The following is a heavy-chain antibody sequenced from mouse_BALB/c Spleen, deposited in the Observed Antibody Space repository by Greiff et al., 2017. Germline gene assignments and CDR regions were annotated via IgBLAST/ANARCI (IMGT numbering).Heavy chain of an antibody. CDR3: ARDDYGPMDY. D-gene: IGHD2-4*01. Sequence: EVNVVESGGGLVKPGGSLKLSCAASGFTFSDYYMYWVRQTPEKRLEWVATISDGGSYTYYPDSVKGRFTISRDNAKNNLYLQMSSLKSEDTAMYYCARDDYGPMDYWGQGTSVTVSS. V-gene: IGHV5-4*02. J-gene: IGHJ4*01. CDR1: GFTFSDYY. CDR2: ISDGGSYT.